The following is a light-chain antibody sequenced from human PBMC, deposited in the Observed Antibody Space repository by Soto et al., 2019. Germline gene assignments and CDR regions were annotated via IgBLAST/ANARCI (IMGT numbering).Light chain of an antibody. CDR1: QSVSSSY. V-gene: IGKV3-20*01. CDR2: GAS. CDR3: QHYRTSLT. Sequence: EIVLTQSPGTLSLSPGERATLSCRASQSVSSSYLAWYQQKPGQAPRLLIYGASSRATGIPDRFSGSGSGTDFTLTISRLEPEDFAVYYCQHYRTSLTFGAGTKV. J-gene: IGKJ4*01.